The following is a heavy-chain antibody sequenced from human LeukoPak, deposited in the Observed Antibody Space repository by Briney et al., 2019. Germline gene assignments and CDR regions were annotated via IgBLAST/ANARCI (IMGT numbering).Heavy chain of an antibody. CDR3: AAPSNWGRYGTFDV. J-gene: IGHJ3*01. CDR2: IGSKANGATT. Sequence: PGGSLRLSCTGSGFNFGDNSVGWFRQAPGKGLEWVGFIGSKANGATTEYAASVKGGITISRDDSKSIAYLHMNSLKTEDTAVYYCAAPSNWGRYGTFDVWGQGATVTVSS. CDR1: GFNFGDNS. V-gene: IGHV3-49*03. D-gene: IGHD7-27*01.